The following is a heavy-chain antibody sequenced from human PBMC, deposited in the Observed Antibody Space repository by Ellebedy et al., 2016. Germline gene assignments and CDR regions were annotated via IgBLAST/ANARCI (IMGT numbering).Heavy chain of an antibody. Sequence: SETLSLTCTVSGGSISSSSYYWGWIRRPPGKGLEWIGSIYYSGSTYYNPSLKSRVTISVDTSKNQFSLKLSSVTAADTAVYYCARHNPSFDYWGQGTLVTVSS. V-gene: IGHV4-39*01. CDR1: GGSISSSSYY. CDR3: ARHNPSFDY. CDR2: IYYSGST. J-gene: IGHJ4*02.